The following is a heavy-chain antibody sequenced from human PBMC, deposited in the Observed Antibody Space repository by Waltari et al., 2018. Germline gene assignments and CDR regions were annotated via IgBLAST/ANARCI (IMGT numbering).Heavy chain of an antibody. CDR1: GGSISSGGYY. Sequence: QVQLQESGPGLVKPSQTLSLTCTVSGGSISSGGYYWSWIRQHPGKGLEWIGYIYYSGSTYYNPSLKSRVTISVDTSKNQFSLKLSSVIAADTAVYYCARDPAPDIAAAGIGWFDPWGQGTLVTVSS. CDR2: IYYSGST. D-gene: IGHD6-13*01. J-gene: IGHJ5*02. V-gene: IGHV4-31*03. CDR3: ARDPAPDIAAAGIGWFDP.